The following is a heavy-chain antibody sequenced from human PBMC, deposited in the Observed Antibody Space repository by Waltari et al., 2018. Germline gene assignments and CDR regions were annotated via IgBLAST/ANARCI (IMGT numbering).Heavy chain of an antibody. D-gene: IGHD3-16*01. J-gene: IGHJ4*02. V-gene: IGHV3-20*04. Sequence: EVQLAESGGAVVRPGGSLGLTCVAYGFRFNVYGMSWVRRVPGKGLEWVSGITWNGGIISYSDSVKGRFTITRDNDKNSLSLQMTSLRVEDTALYYCARYLNWGLPRFDNWGQGTQVTVSS. CDR3: ARYLNWGLPRFDN. CDR1: GFRFNVYG. CDR2: ITWNGGII.